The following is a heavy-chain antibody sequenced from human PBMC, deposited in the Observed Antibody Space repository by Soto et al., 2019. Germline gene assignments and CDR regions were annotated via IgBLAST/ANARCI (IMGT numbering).Heavy chain of an antibody. V-gene: IGHV1-69*01. CDR3: ARDEGDDSSGYYDGNY. Sequence: QVHLVQSGAAVKKPGSSVRVSCKASGGTYRNYAVTWGRQAPGQGLEWMGCFIPISGTTNYAQKFQGRVTITADESTSTAYMGLRRLRSDDPAVYLCARDEGDDSSGYYDGNYWGQGTLVTVAS. CDR1: GGTYRNYA. CDR2: FIPISGTT. J-gene: IGHJ4*02. D-gene: IGHD3-22*01.